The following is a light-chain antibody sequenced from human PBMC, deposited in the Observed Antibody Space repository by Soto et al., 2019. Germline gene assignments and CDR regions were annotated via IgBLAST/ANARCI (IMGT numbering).Light chain of an antibody. V-gene: IGKV1-16*02. J-gene: IGKJ3*01. Sequence: DIQMTQSPSSLSASVGDRVTITCRASQGVSKKLAWFQQKAGKAPKSLIYDASSLQSGFPSKFSGGGSGTDFTLTISSLQPEDSATYYCQQYKSYPYTFGPGTKVDIK. CDR3: QQYKSYPYT. CDR2: DAS. CDR1: QGVSKK.